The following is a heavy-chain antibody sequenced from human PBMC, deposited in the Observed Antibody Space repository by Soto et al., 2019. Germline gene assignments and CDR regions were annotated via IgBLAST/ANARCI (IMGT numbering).Heavy chain of an antibody. CDR3: AQPPAPSYGGNSGVHYLDY. J-gene: IGHJ4*02. V-gene: IGHV3-23*01. D-gene: IGHD4-17*01. Sequence: EVQLLESGGGLVQPGGSLRLSCAASGFTFSSYAMSWVRQAPGKGLEWVSAISGSGGSTYYEDSVKGRCTISRDNSKKTLYLKMNSLRDEDTAVYYCAQPPAPSYGGNSGVHYLDYWGQGTLVTVSS. CDR1: GFTFSSYA. CDR2: ISGSGGST.